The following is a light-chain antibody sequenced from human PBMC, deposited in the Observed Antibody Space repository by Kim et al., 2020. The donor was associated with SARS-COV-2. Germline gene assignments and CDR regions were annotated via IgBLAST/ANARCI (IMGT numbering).Light chain of an antibody. CDR2: RNT. CDR3: ATWNDRLRGGV. V-gene: IGLV1-47*01. J-gene: IGLJ3*02. Sequence: VSNACSGSSSNIGNNLVSGDHEVPGSAPRLIVFRNTERPSGFPDRFSGSKSGPLASRAISGPRADDEADYYCATWNDRLRGGVFGGGTKLTVL. CDR1: SSNIGNNL.